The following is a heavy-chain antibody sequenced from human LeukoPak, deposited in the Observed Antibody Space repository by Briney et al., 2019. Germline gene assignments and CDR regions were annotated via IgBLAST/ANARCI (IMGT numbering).Heavy chain of an antibody. D-gene: IGHD2/OR15-2a*01. V-gene: IGHV4-31*03. J-gene: IGHJ4*02. CDR3: ARILWYYFDY. Sequence: SETLSLTCTVSGGSISSGGYYWSWIRQHPGTGLEWIGYIYYSGSTYYNPSLKSRVTISVDTSKNQFSLKLSSVTAADTAVYYCARILWYYFDYWGQGTLVTVSS. CDR2: IYYSGST. CDR1: GGSISSGGYY.